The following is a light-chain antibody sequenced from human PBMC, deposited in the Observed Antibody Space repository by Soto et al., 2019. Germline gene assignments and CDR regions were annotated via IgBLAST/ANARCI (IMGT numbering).Light chain of an antibody. Sequence: DIQMTQSPSSLSASVGDRITVTCRASQSISTYLNWYQQKPGKAPKLLIYAASSLQSGVPSRFSGSGSGTDFTLTISSLQPEDFATYYCQQSYSMHLSFGGGTKVEIK. CDR3: QQSYSMHLS. CDR1: QSISTY. CDR2: AAS. J-gene: IGKJ4*01. V-gene: IGKV1-39*01.